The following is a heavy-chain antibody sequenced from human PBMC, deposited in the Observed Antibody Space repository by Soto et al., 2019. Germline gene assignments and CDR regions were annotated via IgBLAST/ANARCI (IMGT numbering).Heavy chain of an antibody. V-gene: IGHV1-18*01. CDR3: ARDRPGIAAAGPRGYFDY. CDR2: ISAYNGNT. CDR1: GYTFTSYG. D-gene: IGHD6-13*01. J-gene: IGHJ4*02. Sequence: VASVKVSCKASGYTFTSYGISWVRQAPGQGLEWMGWISAYNGNTNYAQKLQGRVTMTTDTSTSTAYMELRSLRSDDTAVYYCARDRPGIAAAGPRGYFDYWGQGTLVTVSS.